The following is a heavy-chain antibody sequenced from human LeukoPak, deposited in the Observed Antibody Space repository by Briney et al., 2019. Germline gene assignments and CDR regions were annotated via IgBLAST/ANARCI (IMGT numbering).Heavy chain of an antibody. V-gene: IGHV6-1*01. CDR2: TYYRSKWYD. CDR3: ARDLGTSGWYAFDF. Sequence: SQTLSLTCAISGDSVSSKNGAWNWIRQSPSRGLEWLGRTYYRSKWYDEYADSVKGRVTISPDTSKNQFSLHVYSVTPEDTAVYYCARDLGTSGWYAFDFWGQGTLVTVSS. CDR1: GDSVSSKNGA. J-gene: IGHJ5*01. D-gene: IGHD6-19*01.